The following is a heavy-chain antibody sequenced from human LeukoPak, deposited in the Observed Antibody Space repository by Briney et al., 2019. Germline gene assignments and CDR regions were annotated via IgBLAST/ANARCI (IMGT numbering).Heavy chain of an antibody. Sequence: GRSLRLSCAASGFTFSSYGMHWVRQAPGKGLEWVAVISYDGSNKYYADSVKGRFTISRDNSKNTLNLQMNSLRAEDTAVYYCAKDSSSGLFYFDYWGQGTLVTVSS. CDR2: ISYDGSNK. V-gene: IGHV3-30*18. J-gene: IGHJ4*02. CDR1: GFTFSSYG. D-gene: IGHD3-22*01. CDR3: AKDSSSGLFYFDY.